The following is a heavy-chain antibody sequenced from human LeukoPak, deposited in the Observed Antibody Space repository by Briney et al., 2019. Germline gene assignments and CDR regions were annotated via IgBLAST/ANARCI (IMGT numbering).Heavy chain of an antibody. CDR2: IYHSGST. D-gene: IGHD2-15*01. Sequence: SETLSLTCTVSGGSISSYYWSWIRQPPGKGLEWIGYIYHSGSTYYNPSLKSRVTISVDRSKNQFSLKLSSVTAADTAVYYCARAVEYCSGGSCYPAPPFDYWGQGTLVTVSS. J-gene: IGHJ4*02. V-gene: IGHV4-59*12. CDR1: GGSISSYY. CDR3: ARAVEYCSGGSCYPAPPFDY.